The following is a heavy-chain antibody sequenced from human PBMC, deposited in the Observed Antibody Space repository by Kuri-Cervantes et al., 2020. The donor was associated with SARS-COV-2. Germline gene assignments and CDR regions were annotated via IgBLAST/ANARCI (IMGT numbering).Heavy chain of an antibody. CDR1: GFTFSTYD. V-gene: IGHV3-30*18. CDR2: ISHDGKNK. J-gene: IGHJ4*02. Sequence: GGSLRLSCAASGFTFSTYDIHWVRQAPGKGLEWVAVISHDGKNKKCIASGKGRFTISRDNSQNTLYLHMKSLRSEDTAMYYCAKDRVGVQDFWGQGTLVTVSS. CDR3: AKDRVGVQDF. D-gene: IGHD2-21*01.